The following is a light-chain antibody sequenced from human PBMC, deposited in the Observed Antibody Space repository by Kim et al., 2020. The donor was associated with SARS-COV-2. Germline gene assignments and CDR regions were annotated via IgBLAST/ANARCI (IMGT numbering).Light chain of an antibody. Sequence: SASVGDRVTITCRASPGINNYLAWYQQKPGKAPKLLIYGASTLQSGVPSRFSGSASGTEFTLIITSLQAEDVATYYCQKYDKAPLTFGGGTKLEI. CDR1: PGINNY. CDR2: GAS. CDR3: QKYDKAPLT. J-gene: IGKJ4*01. V-gene: IGKV1-27*01.